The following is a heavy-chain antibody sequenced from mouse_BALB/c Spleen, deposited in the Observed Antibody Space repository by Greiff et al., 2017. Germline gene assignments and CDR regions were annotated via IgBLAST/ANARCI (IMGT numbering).Heavy chain of an antibody. CDR1: GYSITSGYY. Sequence: EVKLEESGPGLVKPSQSLSLTCSVTGYSITSGYYWNWIRQFPGNKLEWMGYISYDGSNNYNPSLKNRISITRDTSKNQFFLKLNSVTTEDTATYYCERKGTTVVATDYWGQGTTLTVSS. V-gene: IGHV3-6*02. CDR2: ISYDGSN. CDR3: ERKGTTVVATDY. J-gene: IGHJ2*01. D-gene: IGHD1-1*01.